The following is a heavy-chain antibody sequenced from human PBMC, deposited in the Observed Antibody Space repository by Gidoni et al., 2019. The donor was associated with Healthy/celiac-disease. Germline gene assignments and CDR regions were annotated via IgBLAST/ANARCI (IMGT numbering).Heavy chain of an antibody. CDR3: ARYDYGDYIYYFYY. CDR2: SYYSGIT. CDR1: GGFSSSCVSY. Sequence: QVQLQESGPGLVKPSQTLSLTCTVSGGFSSSCVSYWSWNRQHPGKGLKWIGYSYYSGITYYNPSRRSRVTISVVTSKNHFSRKLISVTTADTAVYYWARYDYGDYIYYFYYWGQGTLVTVSS. D-gene: IGHD4-17*01. J-gene: IGHJ4*02. V-gene: IGHV4-31*03.